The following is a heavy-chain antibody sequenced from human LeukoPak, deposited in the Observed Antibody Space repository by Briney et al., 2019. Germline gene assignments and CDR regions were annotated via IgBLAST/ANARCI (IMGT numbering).Heavy chain of an antibody. CDR3: AGRAKYYYGMDV. CDR1: GFTFSSYE. J-gene: IGHJ6*02. D-gene: IGHD2-15*01. Sequence: GGSLRLSCAASGFTFSSYEMNWVRQAPGKGLEWVSYISSSGSTIYYADSVKGRFTISRDNAKNSLYLQMNSLRAEDTAVYYCAGRAKYYYGMDVWGQGTTVTVSS. CDR2: ISSSGSTI. V-gene: IGHV3-48*03.